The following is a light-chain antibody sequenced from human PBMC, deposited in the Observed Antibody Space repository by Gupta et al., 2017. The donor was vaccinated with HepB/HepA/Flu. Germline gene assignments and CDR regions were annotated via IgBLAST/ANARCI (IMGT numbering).Light chain of an antibody. CDR1: GLGSYY. CDR2: GEN. Sequence: SSELTQDPAVSVALGHTFWITCQGDGLGSYYASWYQQKPGTAPVLVIDGENNRPSGIPDRFSGSRSGNTASLPINGGQAEEEDDYYCTSRDSSGKHRVFGGGTKLTVL. CDR3: TSRDSSGKHRV. V-gene: IGLV3-19*01. J-gene: IGLJ2*01.